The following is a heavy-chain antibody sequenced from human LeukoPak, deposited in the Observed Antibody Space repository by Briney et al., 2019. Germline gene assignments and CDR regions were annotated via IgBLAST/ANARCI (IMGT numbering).Heavy chain of an antibody. CDR2: IDPSGTTA. CDR1: GFIFSNYE. D-gene: IGHD3-16*01. Sequence: PGGSLRLSCEGSGFIFSNYEMNWVRQAPGKGLEWISYIDPSGTTAYYADSVKGRFTISRDNAQNSLYLHMNSLRAEDTALYYCARDVGDIFPWLYFDYWGQGTLVSVSS. V-gene: IGHV3-48*03. J-gene: IGHJ4*02. CDR3: ARDVGDIFPWLYFDY.